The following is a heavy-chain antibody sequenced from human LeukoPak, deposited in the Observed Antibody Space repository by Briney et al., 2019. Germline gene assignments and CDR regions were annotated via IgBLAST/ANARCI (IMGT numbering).Heavy chain of an antibody. D-gene: IGHD2-2*01. CDR2: ISGSGGST. Sequence: PGASLRLSCAASGFTFSSYAMSWVRQAPGKGLEWVSAISGSGGSTYYADSVKGRFTVSGDNSKNTLYLQMNSLRAEDTAVYYCAKVSCSSTSCNFDYWGQGTLVTVSS. V-gene: IGHV3-23*01. CDR1: GFTFSSYA. CDR3: AKVSCSSTSCNFDY. J-gene: IGHJ4*02.